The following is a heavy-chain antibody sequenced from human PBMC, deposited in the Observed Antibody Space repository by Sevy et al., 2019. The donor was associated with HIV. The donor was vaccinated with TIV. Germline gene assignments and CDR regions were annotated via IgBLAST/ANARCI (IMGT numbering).Heavy chain of an antibody. Sequence: GGSLRLSCAASGFTFSSYGMHWVRQAPGKGLEWVAVISYDGSNKCYGDSVKGRFTISRDNSKNTLYLQMNSLRAEDTAVYYCAKWSMGGARWLQLGAFDIWGQGTMVTVSS. V-gene: IGHV3-30*18. CDR3: AKWSMGGARWLQLGAFDI. J-gene: IGHJ3*02. D-gene: IGHD5-12*01. CDR1: GFTFSSYG. CDR2: ISYDGSNK.